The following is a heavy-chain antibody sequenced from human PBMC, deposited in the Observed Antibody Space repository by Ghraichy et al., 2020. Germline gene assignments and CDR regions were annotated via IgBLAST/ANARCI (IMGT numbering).Heavy chain of an antibody. D-gene: IGHD3-10*01. CDR1: GGSISSSSYY. CDR3: ARDPPLLWFGELLSRRKYYYYGMDV. J-gene: IGHJ6*02. CDR2: IYYSGST. Sequence: SETLSLTCTVSGGSISSSSYYWGWIRQPPGKGLEWIGSIYYSGSTYYNPSLKSRVTISVDTSKNQFSLKLSSVTAADTAVYYCARDPPLLWFGELLSRRKYYYYGMDVWGQGTTVTVSS. V-gene: IGHV4-39*07.